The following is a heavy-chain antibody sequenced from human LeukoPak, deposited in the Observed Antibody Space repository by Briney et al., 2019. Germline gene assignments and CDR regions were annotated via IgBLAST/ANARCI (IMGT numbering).Heavy chain of an antibody. Sequence: PSETLSLTCSVSGDSSSSYSLSWIRQRPEKGLEWIGSFYYSGGTDYIPSLVSRLTIYMDTSKTQLSLRLRSVTAADTVVYYCASADKFYYYMDVWGKGTPVTVSS. J-gene: IGHJ6*03. V-gene: IGHV4-59*01. CDR3: ASADKFYYYMDV. CDR1: GDSSSSYS. CDR2: FYYSGGT.